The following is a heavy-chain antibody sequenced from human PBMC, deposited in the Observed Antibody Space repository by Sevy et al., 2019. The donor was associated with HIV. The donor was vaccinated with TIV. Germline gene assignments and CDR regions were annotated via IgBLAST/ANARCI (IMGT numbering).Heavy chain of an antibody. CDR3: ARVRGSIVGAIQGNYYGMDV. V-gene: IGHV3-21*01. CDR1: GFTFSSYS. J-gene: IGHJ6*02. CDR2: ISSSSSYI. D-gene: IGHD1-26*01. Sequence: GGSLRLSCAASGFTFSSYSMNWVRQAPGEGLEWVSSISSSSSYIYYADSVKGRFTISRDNAKNSLYLQMNSLRAEDTAVYYCARVRGSIVGAIQGNYYGMDVWGQGTTVTVSS.